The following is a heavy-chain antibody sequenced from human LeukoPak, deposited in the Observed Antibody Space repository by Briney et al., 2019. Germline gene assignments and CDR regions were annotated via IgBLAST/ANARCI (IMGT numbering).Heavy chain of an antibody. D-gene: IGHD2-21*01. Sequence: SETLSLTCAVSGGSISSGGYRWTWIRRYPGKGLEWIGYINYSGSTYYNPSLKSRVIISVDTSKNQFSLNLNPVTAADTAVYYCAREMDAHPRIVVWGQGTLVTVSS. V-gene: IGHV4-31*11. CDR2: INYSGST. J-gene: IGHJ1*01. CDR3: AREMDAHPRIVV. CDR1: GGSISSGGYR.